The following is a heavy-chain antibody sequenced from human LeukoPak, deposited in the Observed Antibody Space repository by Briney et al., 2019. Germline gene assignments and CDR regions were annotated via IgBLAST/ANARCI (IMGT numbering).Heavy chain of an antibody. D-gene: IGHD3-10*01. CDR2: ISYDGSNE. J-gene: IGHJ4*02. CDR3: AKDRVGLTYFDY. CDR1: GFTFSSYG. V-gene: IGHV3-30*18. Sequence: GGSLRLSCAASGFTFSSYGIHWVRQAPGKGLEWVAFISYDGSNEYYADSVKGRFTISRDNSQNTLYLQMSSLRAEDTAVYYCAKDRVGLTYFDYWGQGTLVTVPS.